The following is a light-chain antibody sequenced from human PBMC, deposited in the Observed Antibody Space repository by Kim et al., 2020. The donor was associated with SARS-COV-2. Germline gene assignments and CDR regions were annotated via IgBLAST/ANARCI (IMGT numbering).Light chain of an antibody. CDR2: GAS. V-gene: IGKV3-20*01. CDR1: RSVGSSD. Sequence: SRWEPATLAGRASRSVGSSDLACYQQRPGRPRSLLIHGASSRRTGMPDRLSEGQSGTDFTLSHSRLETVCIAVYFCQQYGRSPIYTFGQGPKREI. J-gene: IGKJ2*01. CDR3: QQYGRSPIYT.